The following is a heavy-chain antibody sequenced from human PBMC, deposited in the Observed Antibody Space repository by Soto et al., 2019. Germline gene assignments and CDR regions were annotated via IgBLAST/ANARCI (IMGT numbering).Heavy chain of an antibody. CDR1: GYPFISYG. V-gene: IGHV1-18*01. J-gene: IGHJ4*02. D-gene: IGHD2-2*01. CDR2: ISAYNGDT. CDR3: ARGVAPAAIPLPVDY. Sequence: QVQLVQSGAELRKPGASVKVSCKASGYPFISYGFSWVRQAPGQGLEWLGWISAYNGDTKYEQKFQGRITMTTDTSTGTAYMELRSLKSDDTAVYYCARGVAPAAIPLPVDYWGQGTLVTVSS.